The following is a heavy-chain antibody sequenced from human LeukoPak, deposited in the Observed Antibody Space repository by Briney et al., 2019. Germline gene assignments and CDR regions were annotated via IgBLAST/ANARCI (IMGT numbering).Heavy chain of an antibody. Sequence: GTSLTLFCAGSGFTCTNDAMHCVRQAPRTGLEWVTVTSYDGTAIYYADSVKGRFTISKDNSRNTLYLQMNSLRVEDTAVYYCARDILPGYPSYPDDWGHGPLVTVSS. CDR3: ARDILPGYPSYPDD. CDR1: GFTCTNDA. J-gene: IGHJ4*01. CDR2: TSYDGTAI. V-gene: IGHV3-30*04. D-gene: IGHD3-9*01.